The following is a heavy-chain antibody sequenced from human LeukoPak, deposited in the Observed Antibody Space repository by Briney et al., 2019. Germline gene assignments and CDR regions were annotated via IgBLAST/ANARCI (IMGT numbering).Heavy chain of an antibody. V-gene: IGHV5-51*01. Sequence: GESLKISCKGSGYSFTSYWIGWVRQVPGKGLEWMGIIYPGDSDTRYSPSFQGQVTISADKSISTAYLQWSSLKASDTAMYYCARLPGLRLGELSLGAFDIWGQGTMVTVSS. CDR2: IYPGDSDT. CDR1: GYSFTSYW. CDR3: ARLPGLRLGELSLGAFDI. J-gene: IGHJ3*02. D-gene: IGHD3-16*02.